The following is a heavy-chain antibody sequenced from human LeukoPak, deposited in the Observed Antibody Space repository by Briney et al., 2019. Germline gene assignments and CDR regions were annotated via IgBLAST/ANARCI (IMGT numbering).Heavy chain of an antibody. CDR1: GFTFSSYW. D-gene: IGHD1-26*01. CDR2: IKEDGSEK. Sequence: GGSLRLSCAASGFTFSSYWMSWVRQAPGKGLEWVANIKEDGSEKTYVDSVKGRFTISRDNTKNSLYLQMNSLRAEDTALYYCAKDIRWELSSSFDYWGQGTLVTVSS. J-gene: IGHJ4*02. CDR3: AKDIRWELSSSFDY. V-gene: IGHV3-7*03.